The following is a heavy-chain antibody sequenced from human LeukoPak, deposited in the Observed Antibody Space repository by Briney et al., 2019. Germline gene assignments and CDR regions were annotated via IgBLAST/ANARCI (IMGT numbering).Heavy chain of an antibody. CDR3: TRRDYDILAGYSYYYMDV. V-gene: IGHV4-59*08. Sequence: SETLSLTCTVSVHPISSYYWSWIRQPPGKGLEWIGYIYYSGSTNYNPSPKSRVTISVDTSKNQFSLKLSSVTAAERALYYITRRDYDILAGYSYYYMDVWGKGTTVTVSS. CDR1: VHPISSYY. J-gene: IGHJ6*03. D-gene: IGHD3-9*01. CDR2: IYYSGST.